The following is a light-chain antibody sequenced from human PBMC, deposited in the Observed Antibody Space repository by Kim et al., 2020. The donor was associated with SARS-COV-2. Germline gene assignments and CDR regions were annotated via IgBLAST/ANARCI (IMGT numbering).Light chain of an antibody. J-gene: IGKJ4*02. CDR3: QQGYSTPLT. V-gene: IGKV1-39*01. Sequence: DIQMTQSPSSLSASVGDRVTITCRASQSISSYLNWYQQKPGKAPKLLIYAASSLQSGVPSRFSGSGSGTDFTLTISSLQPEDVATCYSQQGYSTPLTFGGGTKVGI. CDR2: AAS. CDR1: QSISSY.